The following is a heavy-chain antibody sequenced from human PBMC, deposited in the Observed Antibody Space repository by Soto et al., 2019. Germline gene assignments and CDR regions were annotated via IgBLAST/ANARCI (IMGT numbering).Heavy chain of an antibody. CDR2: ISSSGSTI. V-gene: IGHV3-11*01. CDR3: ARVSGSSSWYPNYYYYYYMDV. D-gene: IGHD6-13*01. J-gene: IGHJ6*03. CDR1: GFTFSDYY. Sequence: GGSLRLSCAASGFTFSDYYMSWIRQAPGKGLEWVSYISSSGSTIYYADSVKGRFTISRDNAKNSLYLQMNSLRAKDTAVYYCARVSGSSSWYPNYYYYYYMDVWGKGTTVTSP.